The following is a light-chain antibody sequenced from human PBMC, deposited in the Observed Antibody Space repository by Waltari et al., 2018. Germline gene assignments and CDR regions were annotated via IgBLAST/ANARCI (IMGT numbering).Light chain of an antibody. CDR1: QTIGHS. J-gene: IGKJ1*01. CDR3: QQYNNWPPGT. Sequence: TVVTQSPATLTVPPGERASPPCRTSQTIGHSLAWYQQKPGQAPRLLIYHASTRATGIPARFSGSGSESEFTLTISSLQSEDVAVYYCQQYNNWPPGTFGQGTRVEI. CDR2: HAS. V-gene: IGKV3-15*01.